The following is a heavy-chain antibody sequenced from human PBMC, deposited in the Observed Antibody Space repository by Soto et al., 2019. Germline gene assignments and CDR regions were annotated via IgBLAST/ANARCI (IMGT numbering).Heavy chain of an antibody. CDR1: GFTFSNAW. D-gene: IGHD6-13*01. CDR2: IKSKTDGGTT. J-gene: IGHJ4*02. Sequence: PGGSLRLSCAASGFTFSNAWMNWVRQAPGKGLEWVGRIKSKTDGGTTDYAAPVKGRFTISRDDSKNTLFLQMDSLKTEDTAVYYCTTDPAQIAAAGTFDYWGQGTLVTSPQ. V-gene: IGHV3-15*07. CDR3: TTDPAQIAAAGTFDY.